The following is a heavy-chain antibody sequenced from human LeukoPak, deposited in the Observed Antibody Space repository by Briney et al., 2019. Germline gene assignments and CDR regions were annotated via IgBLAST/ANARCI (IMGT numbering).Heavy chain of an antibody. D-gene: IGHD1-26*01. CDR2: ISTSSEYI. J-gene: IGHJ4*02. Sequence: GWSLRLSRAASGFTFSRYNLHWVRQAPGKGLEWVSSISTSSEYIYYADSVKGRFTISRDNAKNSLYLQMNSLRAEDTAVDYCAGEELSYWGEGTLVTVSS. V-gene: IGHV3-21*01. CDR3: AGEELSY. CDR1: GFTFSRYN.